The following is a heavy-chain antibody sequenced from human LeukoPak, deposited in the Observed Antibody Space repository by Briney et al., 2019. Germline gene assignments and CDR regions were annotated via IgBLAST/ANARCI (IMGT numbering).Heavy chain of an antibody. CDR1: GFTVSSNS. J-gene: IGHJ4*02. V-gene: IGHV3-53*01. D-gene: IGHD6-13*01. CDR3: ARRSSSWYRHAPTPKNSFDY. Sequence: GGSLRLSCTVSGFTVSSNSMSWVRQAPGKGLEWVSFIYSDNTHYSDSVKGRFTISRDNSKNTLYLQMNSLRAEDTAVYYCARRSSSWYRHAPTPKNSFDYWGQGTLVTVSS. CDR2: IYSDNT.